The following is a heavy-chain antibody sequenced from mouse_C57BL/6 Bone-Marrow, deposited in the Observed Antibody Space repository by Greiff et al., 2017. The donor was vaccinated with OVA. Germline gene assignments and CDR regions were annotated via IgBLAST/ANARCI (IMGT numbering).Heavy chain of an antibody. Sequence: EVQLQQSGAELARPGASVKLSCTASGFNIKDYYMHWVKQRPEQGLEWIGRIDPEDGDTEYAPKFQGKATMTADTSSNTAYLQLSSLTSEDTAVYYCTMDYDGGEYYFDYWGQGTTLTVSS. V-gene: IGHV14-1*01. CDR1: GFNIKDYY. CDR2: IDPEDGDT. D-gene: IGHD2-4*01. CDR3: TMDYDGGEYYFDY. J-gene: IGHJ2*01.